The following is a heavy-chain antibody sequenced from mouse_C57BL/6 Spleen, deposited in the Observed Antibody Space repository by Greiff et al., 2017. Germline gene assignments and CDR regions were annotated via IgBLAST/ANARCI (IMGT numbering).Heavy chain of an antibody. CDR3: TTDGYDDYAMDY. D-gene: IGHD2-2*01. CDR1: GFNIKDDY. CDR2: IDPENGDT. V-gene: IGHV14-4*01. J-gene: IGHJ4*01. Sequence: VQLQQSGAELVSPGASVKLSCTASGFNIKDDYMHWVKQRPEQGLEWIGWIDPENGDTEYASKFQGKATITADTSSNTAYLQLSSLTSEDTAVYYCTTDGYDDYAMDYWGQGTSVTVSS.